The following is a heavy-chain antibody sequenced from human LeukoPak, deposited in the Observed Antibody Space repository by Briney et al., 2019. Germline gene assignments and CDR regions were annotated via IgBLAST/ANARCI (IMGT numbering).Heavy chain of an antibody. V-gene: IGHV3-43*01. CDR1: GLTFDEFT. D-gene: IGHD6-13*01. J-gene: IGHJ4*02. CDR2: ITSGGLST. Sequence: GGSLRLSCTVSGLTFDEFTMHWVRQAPGKGLKWVSLITSGGLSTFYADSVKGRFTISRDNAKNSLYLQMNSLRAEDTAVYYCARDRRGHSSSPLHDWGQGTLVTVSS. CDR3: ARDRRGHSSSPLHD.